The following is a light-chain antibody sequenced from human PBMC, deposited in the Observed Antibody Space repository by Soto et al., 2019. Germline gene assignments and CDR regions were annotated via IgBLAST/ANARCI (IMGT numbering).Light chain of an antibody. CDR2: DVS. CDR1: SSDVGGYNH. J-gene: IGLJ2*01. CDR3: TSYRTINTLI. Sequence: QLVLTQPASVSGSPGQSITISCTGTSSDVGGYNHVSWYQQHPGTVPKLIIYDVSSRPSGVSNRFSGSKSGNTASLTISGLQAEDEADYYCTSYRTINTLIFGGGTQLTVL. V-gene: IGLV2-14*03.